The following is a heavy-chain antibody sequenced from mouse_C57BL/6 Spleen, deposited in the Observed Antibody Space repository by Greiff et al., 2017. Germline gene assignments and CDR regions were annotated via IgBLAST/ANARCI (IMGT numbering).Heavy chain of an antibody. CDR2: IYPGSGNT. J-gene: IGHJ3*01. Sequence: VQLQESGAELVRPGASVKLSCKASGYTFTDYYINWVKQRPGQGLEWIARIYPGSGNTYYNEKFKGKATLTAEKSSSTAYMQLSSLASEDSAVYVCARWGFFAYWGQGTLVTVSA. CDR1: GYTFTDYY. V-gene: IGHV1-76*01. CDR3: ARWGFFAY.